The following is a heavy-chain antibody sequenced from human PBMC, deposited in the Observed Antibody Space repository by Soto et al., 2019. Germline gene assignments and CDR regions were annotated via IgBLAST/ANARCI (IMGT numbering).Heavy chain of an antibody. D-gene: IGHD2-2*01. CDR1: EFTFSTHA. J-gene: IGHJ4*02. V-gene: IGHV3-23*01. CDR2: ISGSGGST. CDR3: AXXGYCVSTSCYFPFDY. Sequence: EVQLLESGGGLVQPGGSLRLSCAASEFTFSTHAMTWVRQAPGKGLEWVSSISGSGGSTYYADSVKGRFTISRDNSKNTLYLQMNSLRAEDAAVYSCAXXGYCVSTSCYFPFDYWGQGTLVTVSS.